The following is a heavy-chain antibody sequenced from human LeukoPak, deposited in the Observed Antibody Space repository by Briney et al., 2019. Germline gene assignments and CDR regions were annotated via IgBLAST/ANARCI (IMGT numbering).Heavy chain of an antibody. CDR2: IHHDGRI. J-gene: IGHJ4*02. V-gene: IGHV4/OR15-8*01. Sequence: SETLSLTCDVSGGSIDSTNWWNWVRQPPGKGLEWIGEIHHDGRINYNPSLKSRVTLSVDKSKNQFSLRLNSVTAADTAMYYCARSDDHVWGNYPDYWGQGTLVTVSS. CDR1: GGSIDSTNW. D-gene: IGHD3-16*02. CDR3: ARSDDHVWGNYPDY.